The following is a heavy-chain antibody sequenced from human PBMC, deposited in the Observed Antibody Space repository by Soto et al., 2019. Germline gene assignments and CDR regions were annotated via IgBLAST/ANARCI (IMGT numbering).Heavy chain of an antibody. Sequence: EVQLVESGEGLVQPGGSLRLSCAASGFTFSNYAMHWVRQAPGKGLEYVSAISGNGFSTYYGDSVRGRFIISRDNSKNTLYLQMGSLRAEDMAVYSCARGPSTVATWLDYWGQGTLVTVSS. CDR3: ARGPSTVATWLDY. CDR1: GFTFSNYA. V-gene: IGHV3-64*02. CDR2: ISGNGFST. D-gene: IGHD4-17*01. J-gene: IGHJ4*02.